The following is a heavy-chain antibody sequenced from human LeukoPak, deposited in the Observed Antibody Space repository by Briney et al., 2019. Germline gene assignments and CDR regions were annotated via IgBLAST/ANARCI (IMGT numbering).Heavy chain of an antibody. CDR3: AKDGGYSFYYYMDV. CDR2: ISGSGGST. V-gene: IGHV3-23*01. CDR1: GFTFSSYA. D-gene: IGHD5-18*01. Sequence: GGSLRLPCAASGFTFSSYAMSWVRQAPGKGLEWVSAISGSGGSTYYADSVKGRFTISRDNSKNTLYLQMNSLRAEDTAVYYCAKDGGYSFYYYMDVWGKGTTVTVSS. J-gene: IGHJ6*03.